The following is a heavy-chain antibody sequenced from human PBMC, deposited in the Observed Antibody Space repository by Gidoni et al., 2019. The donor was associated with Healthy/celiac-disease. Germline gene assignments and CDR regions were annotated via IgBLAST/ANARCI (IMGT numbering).Heavy chain of an antibody. CDR1: GFTFDAYA. CDR3: AKNQDSSSWYGSYFDY. D-gene: IGHD6-13*01. Sequence: EVQLVESGGGLVQPGRSLRLSCAASGFTFDAYAMHWVRQAPGKGLEWVSGISWNSGSIGYADSVKGRFTISRDNAKNSLYLQMNSLRAEDTALYYCAKNQDSSSWYGSYFDYWGQGTLVTVSS. J-gene: IGHJ4*02. CDR2: ISWNSGSI. V-gene: IGHV3-9*01.